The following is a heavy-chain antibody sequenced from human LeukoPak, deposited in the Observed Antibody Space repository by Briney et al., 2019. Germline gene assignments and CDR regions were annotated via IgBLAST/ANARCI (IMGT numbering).Heavy chain of an antibody. Sequence: SVNVSCKATGYTFTSYGISWVRQAPGPALEWMGWISSNSDNTNYAQKLQGRVTMTTDTSTSTAYMELRSLRSDDTALYFCARDWGSIKVIADYWGQGTLVTVPS. CDR1: GYTFTSYG. V-gene: IGHV1-18*01. CDR3: ARDWGSIKVIADY. CDR2: ISSNSDNT. J-gene: IGHJ4*02. D-gene: IGHD7-27*01.